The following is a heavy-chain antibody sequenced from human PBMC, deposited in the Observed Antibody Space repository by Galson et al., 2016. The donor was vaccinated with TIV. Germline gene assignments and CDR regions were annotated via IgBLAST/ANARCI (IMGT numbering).Heavy chain of an antibody. Sequence: SLTCTVSGASISSYYWNWIRQPAGQGLQWIGHIYTSESTNYSPSLKSRVTMSVDTSKNQFSLNLSSVTAADTAVYYCARSHTIFGVVIPNYFDYWGQGALVTVSS. CDR1: GASISSYY. CDR2: IYTSEST. D-gene: IGHD3-3*01. V-gene: IGHV4-4*07. CDR3: ARSHTIFGVVIPNYFDY. J-gene: IGHJ4*02.